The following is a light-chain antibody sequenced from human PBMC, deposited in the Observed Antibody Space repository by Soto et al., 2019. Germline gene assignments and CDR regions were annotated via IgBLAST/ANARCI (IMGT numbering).Light chain of an antibody. Sequence: DIQLTQSPSTLSASVGDRVTITCRASQSISSWLAWYQQKPGKAPKLLIYKASSLESGVPSRFSGSGSGTEFTITISRLQHDDFATYYCQQYNSFPTFGHGTKVEIK. CDR2: KAS. CDR3: QQYNSFPT. CDR1: QSISSW. J-gene: IGKJ1*01. V-gene: IGKV1-5*03.